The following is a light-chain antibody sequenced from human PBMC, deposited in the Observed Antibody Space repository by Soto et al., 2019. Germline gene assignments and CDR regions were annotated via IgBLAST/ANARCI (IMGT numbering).Light chain of an antibody. Sequence: EIVMTQSPATLSVSPGERATVPCRASQSVRNNLAWYQKKPGQPPSLLIYGASTRATGIPARFSGSGYGTEFTLTISSLQSEDFAVYYCQQYNNWPLTFGGGTKVDIK. CDR3: QQYNNWPLT. CDR2: GAS. V-gene: IGKV3-15*01. CDR1: QSVRNN. J-gene: IGKJ4*01.